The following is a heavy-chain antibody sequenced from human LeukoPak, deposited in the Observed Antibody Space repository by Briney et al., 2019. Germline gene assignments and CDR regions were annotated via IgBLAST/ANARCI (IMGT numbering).Heavy chain of an antibody. CDR1: GFTFSSHS. CDR2: ISSSSSYI. D-gene: IGHD3-10*01. V-gene: IGHV3-21*01. Sequence: GGSLRLSCAASGFTFSSHSMNWVRQAPGKGLEWVSSISSSSSYIYYADSVKGRFTISRDNAKNSLYLQMNSLRAEDTAVYYCARVLYGSGSYDLDYWGQGTLVTVSS. CDR3: ARVLYGSGSYDLDY. J-gene: IGHJ4*02.